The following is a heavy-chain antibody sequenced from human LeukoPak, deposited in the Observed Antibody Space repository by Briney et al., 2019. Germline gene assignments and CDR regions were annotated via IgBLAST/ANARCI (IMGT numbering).Heavy chain of an antibody. Sequence: ASVKVSCKASGYTFTSYAMNWVRQAPGQGLEWMGWINTNTGNPTYAQGFTGRFVFSLDTSVSTAYLQISSLKAEDTAVYYGARERTDCSSTSCSLYYYYYGMDVWGQGTTVTVSS. CDR3: ARERTDCSSTSCSLYYYYYGMDV. CDR2: INTNTGNP. CDR1: GYTFTSYA. J-gene: IGHJ6*02. D-gene: IGHD2-2*01. V-gene: IGHV7-4-1*02.